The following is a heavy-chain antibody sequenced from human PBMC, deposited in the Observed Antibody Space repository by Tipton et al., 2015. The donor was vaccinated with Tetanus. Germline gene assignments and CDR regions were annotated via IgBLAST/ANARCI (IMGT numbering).Heavy chain of an antibody. CDR2: ISPSGRS. J-gene: IGHJ4*02. CDR3: ARANYDFPNKGPFDF. V-gene: IGHV4-61*08. Sequence: TLSLTCTASGGSIRSGDHQWNWIRQPPGKGLEWLAYISPSGRSNSNYSLKSRITVSQDKSKNQFSLKLTSVTAADTAVYYCARANYDFPNKGPFDFWGQGILVLVSS. CDR1: GGSIRSGDHQ. D-gene: IGHD3-3*01.